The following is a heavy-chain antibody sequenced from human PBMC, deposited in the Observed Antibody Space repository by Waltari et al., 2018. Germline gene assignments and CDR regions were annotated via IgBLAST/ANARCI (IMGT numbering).Heavy chain of an antibody. D-gene: IGHD3-10*01. CDR2: ISGSGGST. Sequence: EVQLLESGGGLVQPGGSLRLSCAASGFTFSSYAMSWVRPAPGKGLEWVSAISGSGGSTYYADSVKGRFTISRDNSKNTLYLQMNSLRAEDTAVYYCAKDLGGGSGSYLYDYWGQGTLVTVSS. V-gene: IGHV3-23*01. CDR3: AKDLGGGSGSYLYDY. J-gene: IGHJ4*02. CDR1: GFTFSSYA.